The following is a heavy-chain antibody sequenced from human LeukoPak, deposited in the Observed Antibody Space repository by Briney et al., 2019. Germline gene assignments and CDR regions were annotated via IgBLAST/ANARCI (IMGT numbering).Heavy chain of an antibody. Sequence: SQTLSLTYAVSGGSISSGGYSWSWIRQPPGKGLKWIGYIYHSGSTYYNPSLKSRVTISVDRSKNQFSLKLSSVTAADTAVYYCARVVSKSHCSGGSCYSSWFDPWGQGTLVTVSS. J-gene: IGHJ5*02. D-gene: IGHD2-15*01. CDR1: GGSISSGGYS. CDR2: IYHSGST. CDR3: ARVVSKSHCSGGSCYSSWFDP. V-gene: IGHV4-30-2*01.